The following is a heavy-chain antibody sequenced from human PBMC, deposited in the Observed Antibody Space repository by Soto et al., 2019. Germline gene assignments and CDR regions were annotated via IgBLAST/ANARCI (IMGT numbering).Heavy chain of an antibody. CDR1: GFSLSTSGVG. V-gene: IGHV2-5*02. Sequence: QITLKESGPTLVKPTQTLTLTCTFSGFSLSTSGVGVGWIRQPPGKALEWLALIYWDDDKRYSPSLKSRLTNNKDTSKNQVVLTMTNMNPVDTATYDCTRAIRFLGVTGYYYSMDVWGQGTTVTVSS. D-gene: IGHD3-3*01. CDR3: TRAIRFLGVTGYYYSMDV. J-gene: IGHJ6*02. CDR2: IYWDDDK.